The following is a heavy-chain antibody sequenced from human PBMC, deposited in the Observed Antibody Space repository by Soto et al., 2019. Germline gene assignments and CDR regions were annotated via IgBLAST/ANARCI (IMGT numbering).Heavy chain of an antibody. CDR1: GYTFTSYA. J-gene: IGHJ4*02. CDR2: INAGNGNT. CDR3: ARDTSVADYYFDY. V-gene: IGHV1-3*01. Sequence: QVQLVQSGAEVKKPGASVKVSCKASGYTFTSYAMHWVRQAPGQRLEWMGWINAGNGNTKYSQKFQGRVTITRDTSASTAYMELSSLRSEDTAVYYCARDTSVADYYFDYWGQGTLVTVSS. D-gene: IGHD6-19*01.